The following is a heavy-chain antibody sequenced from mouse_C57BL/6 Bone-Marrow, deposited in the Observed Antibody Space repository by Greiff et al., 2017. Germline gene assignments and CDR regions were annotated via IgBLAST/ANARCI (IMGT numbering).Heavy chain of an antibody. CDR1: GYTFTSYW. V-gene: IGHV1-61*01. CDR2: IYPSDSET. J-gene: IGHJ2*01. D-gene: IGHD1-1*01. Sequence: QVQLQQSGAELVRPGSSVKLSCKASGYTFTSYWMDWVKQRPGQGLEWIGNIYPSDSETNYNQKFKDKATLTVDKSSSTAYMQLSSLTSEDSAVYYCARRGPYYGGSYGYWGQGTTLTVSS. CDR3: ARRGPYYGGSYGY.